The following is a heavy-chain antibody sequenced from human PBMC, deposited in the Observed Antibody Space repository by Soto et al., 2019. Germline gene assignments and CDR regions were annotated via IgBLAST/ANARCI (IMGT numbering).Heavy chain of an antibody. D-gene: IGHD3-10*01. V-gene: IGHV4-59*01. CDR1: GGSISSYY. J-gene: IGHJ4*02. Sequence: PSETLSLTCTVSGGSISSYYWSWIRQPPGKGLEWIGYIYYSGGTNYNPSLTSRVTISVDTSKNQFSLKLSSVTAADTAVYYCARTPMVRGVISQDFDYWGQGTLFTVSS. CDR2: IYYSGGT. CDR3: ARTPMVRGVISQDFDY.